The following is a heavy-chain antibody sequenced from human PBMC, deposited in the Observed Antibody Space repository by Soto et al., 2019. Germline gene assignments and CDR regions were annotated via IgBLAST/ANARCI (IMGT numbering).Heavy chain of an antibody. CDR1: GGSISSGDYY. CDR2: IYYSGST. J-gene: IGHJ4*02. Sequence: SETLSLTCTVSGGSISSGDYYWSWIRQPPGKGLEWIGYIYYSGSTYYNPSLKSRVTISVDTSKNQFSLKLSSVTAADTAVYYCARVPYYYDSSGPDYWGQGTLVTVSS. D-gene: IGHD3-22*01. CDR3: ARVPYYYDSSGPDY. V-gene: IGHV4-30-4*01.